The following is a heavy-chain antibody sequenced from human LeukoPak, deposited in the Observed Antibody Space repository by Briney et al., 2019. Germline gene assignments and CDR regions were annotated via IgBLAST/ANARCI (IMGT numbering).Heavy chain of an antibody. Sequence: SETLSLTRTVSGGSISSSSYYWGWIRQPPGKGLEWIGSIYYSGSTYYNPSLKSRVTISVDTSKNQFSLKLSSVTAADTAVYYCARGYSSGWFDYWGQGTLVTVSS. CDR1: GGSISSSSYY. CDR3: ARGYSSGWFDY. CDR2: IYYSGST. D-gene: IGHD6-19*01. J-gene: IGHJ4*02. V-gene: IGHV4-39*07.